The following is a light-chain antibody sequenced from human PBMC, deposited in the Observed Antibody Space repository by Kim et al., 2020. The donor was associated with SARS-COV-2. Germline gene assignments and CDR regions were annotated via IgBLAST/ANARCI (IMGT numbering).Light chain of an antibody. J-gene: IGLJ3*02. Sequence: QSVTLSCTGTSSDVGAYNYVSWFQHHPGKAPKLMIYDVSQRPSGVPDRFSGSKSGNTASLTISGLQAEDEGDYYCCSYAGSYTYWVFGGGTQLTVL. CDR2: DVS. V-gene: IGLV2-11*01. CDR3: CSYAGSYTYWV. CDR1: SSDVGAYNY.